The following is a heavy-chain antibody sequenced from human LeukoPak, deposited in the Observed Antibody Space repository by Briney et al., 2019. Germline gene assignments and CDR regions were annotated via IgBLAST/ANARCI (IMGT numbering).Heavy chain of an antibody. V-gene: IGHV1-69*06. CDR3: ARVRVAVAGTVDPNNYGMDV. J-gene: IGHJ6*04. Sequence: ASVKVSCKASGGTFSSYAISWVRQAPGQGLEWMGGIIPIFGTANYAQKFQGRVTITADKSTSTAYMELSSLRSEDMAVYYCARVRVAVAGTVDPNNYGMDVWGKGTTVTVSS. CDR2: IIPIFGTA. D-gene: IGHD6-19*01. CDR1: GGTFSSYA.